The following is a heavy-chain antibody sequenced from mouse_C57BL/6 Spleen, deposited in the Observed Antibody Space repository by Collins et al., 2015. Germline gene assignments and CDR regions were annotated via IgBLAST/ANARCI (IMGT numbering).Heavy chain of an antibody. D-gene: IGHD1-1*01. CDR3: TTGDFDY. Sequence: QVQLQQPGAELVKPGASVKLSCKASGYTFTSYWMQWVKQRPGQGLEWIGEIDPSDSYINYNQKFKGKATLTVDTSSSTAYMQLSSLTSEDSAVYYCTTGDFDYWGQGTTLTVSS. V-gene: IGHV1-50*01. CDR1: GYTFTSYW. CDR2: IDPSDSYI. J-gene: IGHJ2*01.